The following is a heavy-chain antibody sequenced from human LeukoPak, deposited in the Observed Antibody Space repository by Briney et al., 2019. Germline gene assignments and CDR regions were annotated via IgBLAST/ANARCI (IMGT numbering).Heavy chain of an antibody. J-gene: IGHJ4*02. Sequence: GGSLRLSCAASGFTFSSYGMSWVRQAPGKGLEWVSAISGSGDTTYYADSVKGRFTISRDNSKNTLYLQIYSLRAGDTAVYYCAKDDALIRFNDWGQGTLVTVSS. CDR1: GFTFSSYG. V-gene: IGHV3-23*01. CDR3: AKDDALIRFND. D-gene: IGHD3-3*01. CDR2: ISGSGDTT.